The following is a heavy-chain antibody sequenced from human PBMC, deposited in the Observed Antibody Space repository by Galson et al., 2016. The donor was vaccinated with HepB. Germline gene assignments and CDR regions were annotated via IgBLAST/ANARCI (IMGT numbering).Heavy chain of an antibody. V-gene: IGHV3-30*18. CDR2: ISYDGNNK. CDR3: AKQGLEGPESTFGS. D-gene: IGHD3-22*01. CDR1: GFTFSTHG. Sequence: SLRLSCAASGFTFSTHGTHWVRQAPGKGLEWVAVISYDGNNKYFADSVKGRFSISRDSSKNTLYLQINSLRAEDTAVFYCAKQGLEGPESTFGSWGQGTLVTVSS. J-gene: IGHJ4*02.